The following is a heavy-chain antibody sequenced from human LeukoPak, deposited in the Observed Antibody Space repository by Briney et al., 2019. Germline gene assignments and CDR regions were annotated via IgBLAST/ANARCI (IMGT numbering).Heavy chain of an antibody. D-gene: IGHD2-2*01. CDR1: GYSISSGYY. V-gene: IGHV4-38-2*01. Sequence: SETLSLTCAVSGYSISSGYYWGWIRQPPGKGLEWIGSIYHSGSTYYNPSLKSRVTISVDTSKNQFSLKPSSVTAADTAVYYCARHIAYCNSTSCYDPTIHPFDYWGQGTLVTVSS. CDR2: IYHSGST. CDR3: ARHIAYCNSTSCYDPTIHPFDY. J-gene: IGHJ4*02.